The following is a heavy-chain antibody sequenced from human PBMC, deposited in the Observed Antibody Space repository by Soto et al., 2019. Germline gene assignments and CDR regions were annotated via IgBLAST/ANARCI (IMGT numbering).Heavy chain of an antibody. Sequence: QVQLVQSGAEVKKPGASVRVSCKASGYTFTGYAIHWVRQAPGQRLEWMGYINGGNGKTENSQNFQGRITLSRDTPASTVYMDLSSLRSEDTAVYYCTRDFGRNYFAYWGQGTLIVVSP. V-gene: IGHV1-3*01. D-gene: IGHD3-10*01. CDR3: TRDFGRNYFAY. J-gene: IGHJ4*02. CDR1: GYTFTGYA. CDR2: INGGNGKT.